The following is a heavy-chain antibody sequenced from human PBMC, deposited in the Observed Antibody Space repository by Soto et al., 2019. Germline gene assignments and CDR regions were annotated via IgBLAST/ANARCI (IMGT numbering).Heavy chain of an antibody. J-gene: IGHJ4*02. V-gene: IGHV1-8*01. CDR1: GYTFTNSD. Sequence: QVQLVQSGAEVKKPGASVKVSCKASGYTFTNSDINCVRQAPGQGLEWMGWMNPDSGHAAYAQKFQGRVTLTTSTSTSTVYMEMRSLGSEDTAVYYCARRPHCSGGICYYGLDNWGQGTLVTVSS. D-gene: IGHD2-15*01. CDR3: ARRPHCSGGICYYGLDN. CDR2: MNPDSGHA.